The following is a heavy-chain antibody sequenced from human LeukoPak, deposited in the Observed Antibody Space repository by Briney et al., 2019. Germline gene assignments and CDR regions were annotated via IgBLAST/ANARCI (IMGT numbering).Heavy chain of an antibody. CDR1: GFTLNNYA. Sequence: PGGSLRLSCAASGFTLNNYAMSWVRQAPGKGLEWVSVISAGGGSTLYADSVKGRFTISRDNAKNSLYLQMNSLRAEDTAVYYCAIAVAGTAGYWGQGTLVTVSS. D-gene: IGHD6-19*01. J-gene: IGHJ4*02. CDR3: AIAVAGTAGY. V-gene: IGHV3-23*01. CDR2: ISAGGGST.